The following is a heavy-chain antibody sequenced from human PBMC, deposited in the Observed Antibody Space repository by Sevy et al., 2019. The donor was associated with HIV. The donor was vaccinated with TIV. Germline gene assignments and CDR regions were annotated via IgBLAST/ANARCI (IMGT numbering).Heavy chain of an antibody. D-gene: IGHD2-21*01. J-gene: IGHJ6*02. V-gene: IGHV3-30*04. CDR1: GFTFSINA. CDR3: ARDLPSAVINPFYYYGMDV. Sequence: AGSLRLSCAASGFTFSINAIHWVHQAPGKELEWVTVISYDGGNIYYADSVKGRFTVSRDNSKDTVYLQMNSLRPEDSAVYYCARDLPSAVINPFYYYGMDVWGQGTTVTVSS. CDR2: ISYDGGNI.